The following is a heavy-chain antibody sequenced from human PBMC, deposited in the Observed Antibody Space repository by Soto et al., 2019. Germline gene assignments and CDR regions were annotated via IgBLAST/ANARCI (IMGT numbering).Heavy chain of an antibody. V-gene: IGHV3-30-3*01. CDR2: ISYDGSNK. CDR1: EFTFSSYA. D-gene: IGHD2-21*02. Sequence: GGSRRRSWAASEFTFSSYAMHWVRQAPGKGLEWVAVISYDGSNKYYADSVKGRFTISRDNSKNTLYLQMNSLRTEDTAVYYCARPPVEVTSNYFDLWGQGTLVTVSS. J-gene: IGHJ4*02. CDR3: ARPPVEVTSNYFDL.